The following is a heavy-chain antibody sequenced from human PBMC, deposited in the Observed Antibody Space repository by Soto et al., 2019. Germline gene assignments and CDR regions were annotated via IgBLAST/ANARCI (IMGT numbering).Heavy chain of an antibody. CDR3: ARIGSSYNPCDY. J-gene: IGHJ4*02. V-gene: IGHV5-51*01. D-gene: IGHD6-13*01. Sequence: PGESLKISCEGSGYTVSSYSIGWVRQMPGKGLEWMGIIYPDDSDTRYSPSFRGQVTISVDKSISRAYLQWSRLKASDSAMYCCARIGSSYNPCDYWGRGTLVTAPQ. CDR2: IYPDDSDT. CDR1: GYTVSSYS.